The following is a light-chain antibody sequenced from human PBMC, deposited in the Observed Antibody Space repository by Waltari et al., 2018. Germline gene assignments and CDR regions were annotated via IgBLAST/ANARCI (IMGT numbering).Light chain of an antibody. CDR2: DVS. V-gene: IGLV2-23*02. J-gene: IGLJ2*01. CDR3: CSYAGSSTHVL. Sequence: QSALTQPASVSGSPGQSITISCTGTSRDVGGYNYFSWYQQYPGKAPKLMIYDVSKRPSGVSNRFSGSKSGNTASLTISGLQAEDEADYYCCSYAGSSTHVLFGGGTKLTVL. CDR1: SRDVGGYNY.